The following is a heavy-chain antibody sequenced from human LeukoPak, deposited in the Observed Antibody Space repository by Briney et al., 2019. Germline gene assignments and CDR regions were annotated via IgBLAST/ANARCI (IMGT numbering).Heavy chain of an antibody. CDR2: IYYSGST. D-gene: IGHD3-10*01. CDR1: GGSISSYY. Sequence: PSETLSLTCTVSGGSISSYYWSWIRQPPGQGLEWIGDIYYSGSTNYNPSLKSRVTMSVDTSKNQFSLKLSSVTAADTAVYYCAREVMVRGVIGRETWGQGTLATVSS. CDR3: AREVMVRGVIGRET. J-gene: IGHJ5*02. V-gene: IGHV4-59*01.